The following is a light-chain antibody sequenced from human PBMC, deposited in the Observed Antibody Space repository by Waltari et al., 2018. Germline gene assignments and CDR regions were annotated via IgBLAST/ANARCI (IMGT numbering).Light chain of an antibody. CDR3: CSYAGSYTYV. CDR1: SSDVGGYNY. CDR2: DVS. Sequence: QSALTPPRSVSGSPGQSVTISCTGTSSDVGGYNYVSWYQQHPGKAPKLMIYDVSKRPTGGPDRVSGFKSGNTAALTISGLQAEDEADYYCCSYAGSYTYVFGTGTKVTVL. J-gene: IGLJ1*01. V-gene: IGLV2-11*01.